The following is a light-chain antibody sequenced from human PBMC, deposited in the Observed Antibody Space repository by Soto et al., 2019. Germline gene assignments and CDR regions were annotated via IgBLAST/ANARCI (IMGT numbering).Light chain of an antibody. CDR3: SSYTGNNNVL. J-gene: IGLJ2*01. Sequence: QSALTQPPSASGSPGQSVTISCTGTSSDVGDFTYVSWHQQHPGKAPKLLLYDFTKRPSGVPDRFSGSKSGNTASLTVSGLQTEDEADYYCSSYTGNNNVLFGAVTKLTVL. CDR2: DFT. V-gene: IGLV2-8*01. CDR1: SSDVGDFTY.